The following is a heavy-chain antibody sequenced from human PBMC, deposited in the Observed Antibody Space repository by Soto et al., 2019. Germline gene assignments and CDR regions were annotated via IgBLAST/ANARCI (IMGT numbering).Heavy chain of an antibody. CDR3: ESDFSKAVVVPDYYYAMDV. Sequence: QVQLVESGGGVVKPGGSRRLSCAASGFTFSDYYMSWIRQAPGKGLEWVSYISSSGSTIYYADSVKGRFTISRDNAKNSLYLQKNSLRAEDTAVSYCESDFSKAVVVPDYYYAMDVWGQGTTVTVSS. J-gene: IGHJ6*02. D-gene: IGHD2-2*01. V-gene: IGHV3-11*01. CDR1: GFTFSDYY. CDR2: ISSSGSTI.